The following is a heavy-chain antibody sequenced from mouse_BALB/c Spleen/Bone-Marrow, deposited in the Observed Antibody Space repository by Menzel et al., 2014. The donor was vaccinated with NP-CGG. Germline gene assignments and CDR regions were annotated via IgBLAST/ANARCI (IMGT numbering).Heavy chain of an antibody. CDR3: ARRLRSAMDY. CDR1: GFNIKDTY. V-gene: IGHV14-3*02. J-gene: IGHJ4*01. Sequence: DVQLVESGAELVKPGASVKLSCTASGFNIKDTYIHWVKQRPEQGLEWIGRIDPANGNTKYDPKFQGKATITADTSSNTAYPQRSSLTSEDTAVYYCARRLRSAMDYWGQGTSVTVSS. D-gene: IGHD1-1*01. CDR2: IDPANGNT.